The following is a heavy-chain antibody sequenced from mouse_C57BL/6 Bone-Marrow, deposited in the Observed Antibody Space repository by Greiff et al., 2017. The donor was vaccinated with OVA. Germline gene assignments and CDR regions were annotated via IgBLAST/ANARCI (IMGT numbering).Heavy chain of an antibody. CDR1: GFTFSSYA. CDR2: ISSGGDYI. D-gene: IGHD2-5*01. Sequence: EVQLVESGEGLVKPGGSLKLSCAASGFTFSSYAMSWVRQTPEKRLEWVAYISSGGDYIYYADTGKGRFTISRDNARNTRYLQMSSLKSEDTAMYYCTREGGDYSKDWGQGTLVTVSA. CDR3: TREGGDYSKD. V-gene: IGHV5-9-1*02. J-gene: IGHJ3*01.